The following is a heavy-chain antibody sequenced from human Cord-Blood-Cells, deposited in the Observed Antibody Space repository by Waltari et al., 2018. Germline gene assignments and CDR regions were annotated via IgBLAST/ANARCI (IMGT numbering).Heavy chain of an antibody. CDR3: ARGDVGYSYGYFDY. CDR1: GGSISSYY. Sequence: QVQLQESGPGRVKPSETLSLTCTVCGGSISSYYWSWIRQPPGKGLEWIGYIYYRGSTNYNPSLKSRVTISVDTSKNQFSLKLSSVTAADTAVYYCARGDVGYSYGYFDYWGQGTLVTVSS. CDR2: IYYRGST. J-gene: IGHJ4*02. D-gene: IGHD5-18*01. V-gene: IGHV4-59*01.